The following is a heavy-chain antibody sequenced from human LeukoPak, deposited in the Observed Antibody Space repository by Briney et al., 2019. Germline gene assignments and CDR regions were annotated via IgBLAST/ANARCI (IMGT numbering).Heavy chain of an antibody. Sequence: SGTLSLTCAVSGGSISSGNWWSWVRQPPGKGLEWIGEIYHSGSTNYNPSLKSRVTISVDTSKNQFSLKLSSVTAADTAVYYCARDRSQRTATGMGIWGQGTMVTVSS. CDR2: IYHSGST. CDR1: GGSISSGNW. D-gene: IGHD4-17*01. CDR3: ARDRSQRTATGMGI. V-gene: IGHV4-4*02. J-gene: IGHJ3*02.